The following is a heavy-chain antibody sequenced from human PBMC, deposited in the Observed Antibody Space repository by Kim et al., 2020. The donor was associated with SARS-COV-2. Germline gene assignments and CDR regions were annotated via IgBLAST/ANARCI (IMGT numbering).Heavy chain of an antibody. CDR3: ARLGGGYYDSRAY. D-gene: IGHD3-22*01. CDR2: IYYSGST. V-gene: IGHV4-39*01. J-gene: IGHJ4*02. Sequence: SETLSLTCIVSGGSISSSSYYWGWIRQPPGKGLEWIGSIYYSGSTYYNPSLKSRVTISVDMSKNQFSLKLSSVTAADTAVYYCARLGGGYYDSRAYWGQGTLVTVSS. CDR1: GGSISSSSYY.